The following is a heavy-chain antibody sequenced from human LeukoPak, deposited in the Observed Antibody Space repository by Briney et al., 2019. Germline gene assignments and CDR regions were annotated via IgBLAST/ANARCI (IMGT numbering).Heavy chain of an antibody. V-gene: IGHV4-30-4*01. D-gene: IGHD3-10*01. J-gene: IGHJ4*02. CDR2: IYYSGGT. CDR3: AGFGELSLDY. Sequence: PSETLSLTCTVSGGSISSGDCYWSWIRQPPGKGLEWIGYIYYSGGTYYNPSLKSRVTISVDTSKNQFSLKLSSVTAADTAVYYCAGFGELSLDYWGQGTLVTVSS. CDR1: GGSISSGDCY.